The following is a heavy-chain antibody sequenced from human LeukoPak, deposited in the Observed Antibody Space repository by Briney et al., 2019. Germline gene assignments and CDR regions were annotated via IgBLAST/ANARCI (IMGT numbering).Heavy chain of an antibody. Sequence: GGSLRLSCAASGFTFDDYAMHWVRQAPGKGLEWVSGISWNSGSIGYADSVKGRFTISRDNAKNSLYLQMNSLRAEDTAVYYCVSSGWFGELSFWGQGTLVTVSS. D-gene: IGHD3-10*01. V-gene: IGHV3-9*01. CDR1: GFTFDDYA. J-gene: IGHJ4*02. CDR3: VSSGWFGELSF. CDR2: ISWNSGSI.